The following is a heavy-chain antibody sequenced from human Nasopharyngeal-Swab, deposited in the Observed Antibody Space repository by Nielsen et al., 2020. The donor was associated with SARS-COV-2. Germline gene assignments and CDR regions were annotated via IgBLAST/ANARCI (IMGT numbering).Heavy chain of an antibody. CDR3: AREGGSGSYFGWFDP. J-gene: IGHJ5*02. V-gene: IGHV1-69*13. CDR1: GGTFSSYA. D-gene: IGHD1-26*01. CDR2: IIPIFGTA. Sequence: SVKVSCKDSGGTFSSYAISWVRQAPGQGLEWMGGIIPIFGTANYAQKFQGRVTITADESTSTAYMELSSLRSEDTAVYYCAREGGSGSYFGWFDPWGQGTLVTVSS.